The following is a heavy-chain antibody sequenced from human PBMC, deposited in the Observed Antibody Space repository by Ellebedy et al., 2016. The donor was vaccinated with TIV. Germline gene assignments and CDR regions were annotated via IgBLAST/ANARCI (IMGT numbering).Heavy chain of an antibody. CDR1: GGSVSSGGYY. Sequence: LRLSCTVSGGSVSSGGYYWSWIRQHPGKGLEWIGSIYYRGSTYYNASLESRITMSIDASENQFSLNLTSVTAADTAVYYCARFAAVPDYWGQGILVTVSS. CDR2: IYYRGST. CDR3: ARFAAVPDY. J-gene: IGHJ4*02. D-gene: IGHD6-13*01. V-gene: IGHV4-31*03.